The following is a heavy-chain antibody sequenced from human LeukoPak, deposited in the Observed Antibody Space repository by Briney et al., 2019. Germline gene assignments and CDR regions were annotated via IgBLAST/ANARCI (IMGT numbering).Heavy chain of an antibody. J-gene: IGHJ4*02. CDR2: IYYSGST. CDR1: GGSISSYY. V-gene: IGHV4-59*01. Sequence: SETLSPTCTVSGGSISSYYWSWIRQPPGKGLEWIGYIYYSGSTNYNPSLKSRVTISLDTSKNQFSLKLSSVTAADTAVYYCARGPTVTTSSLDYWGQGTLVTVSS. CDR3: ARGPTVTTSSLDY. D-gene: IGHD4-11*01.